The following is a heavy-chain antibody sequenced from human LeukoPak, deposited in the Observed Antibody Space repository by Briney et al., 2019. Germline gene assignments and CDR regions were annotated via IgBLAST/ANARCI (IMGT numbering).Heavy chain of an antibody. J-gene: IGHJ4*02. CDR1: GFTFDDYA. CDR3: AKVRETAFDY. CDR2: ISGSGGST. D-gene: IGHD5-18*01. Sequence: GGSLRLSCAASGFTFDDYAMHWVRQAPGKGLEWVSAISGSGGSTYYADSVKGRFTISRDNSKNTLYLQMNSLRAEDTAVYYCAKVRETAFDYWGQGTLVTVSS. V-gene: IGHV3-23*01.